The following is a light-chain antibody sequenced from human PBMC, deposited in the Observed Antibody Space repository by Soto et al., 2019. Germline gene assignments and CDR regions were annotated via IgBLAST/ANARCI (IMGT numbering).Light chain of an antibody. CDR2: AVT. J-gene: IGLJ1*01. CDR1: SSDVGGYNY. Sequence: QSVLTQPASVSGSPGQSITISCTGTSSDVGGYNYVSWYQQHPGKAPKLIIYAVTNRPSGVSIRFSGSKSGNTASLTISGLQAEDGADYYCCSYTSSTTYVFGPGTKVTVL. V-gene: IGLV2-14*01. CDR3: CSYTSSTTYV.